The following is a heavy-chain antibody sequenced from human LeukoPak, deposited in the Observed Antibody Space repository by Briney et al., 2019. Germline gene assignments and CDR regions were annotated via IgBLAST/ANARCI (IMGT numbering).Heavy chain of an antibody. CDR1: GGSVSSGDYY. Sequence: PSQTLSLTCTVSGGSVSSGDYYWSWIRQLPGKGLEWIGYIYYSGSTNYNPSLKSRVAISVDTSKNQFSLKLSSVTAADTAVYYCARVAAAGTLPYFDYWGQGTLVTVSS. V-gene: IGHV4-61*08. CDR2: IYYSGST. CDR3: ARVAAAGTLPYFDY. J-gene: IGHJ4*02. D-gene: IGHD6-13*01.